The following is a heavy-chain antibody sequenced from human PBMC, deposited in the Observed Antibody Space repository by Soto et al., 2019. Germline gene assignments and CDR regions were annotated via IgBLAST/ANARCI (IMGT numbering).Heavy chain of an antibody. CDR2: ISAYNGNT. J-gene: IGHJ5*02. D-gene: IGHD5-18*01. CDR1: GYTFTSYG. V-gene: IGHV1-18*04. CDR3: ARDNGGYSYGPSGLGFDP. Sequence: QVQLVQSGAEVKKPGASVKVSCKASGYTFTSYGISWVRQAPGQGLEWMGWISAYNGNTNYAQKLQGRGTMTTDTSTRTAYMELRSLRSDDTAVYYCARDNGGYSYGPSGLGFDPWGQGTLVTVSS.